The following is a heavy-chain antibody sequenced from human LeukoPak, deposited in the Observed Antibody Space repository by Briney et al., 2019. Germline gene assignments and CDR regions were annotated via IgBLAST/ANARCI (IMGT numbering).Heavy chain of an antibody. J-gene: IGHJ3*01. D-gene: IGHD4-17*01. CDR3: GQDPNGNYIGAFDF. Sequence: GGSLRLSCAASGLIFQIYALVWIRRAPGKGPEWVSAILGGGGTFYADAVKGRFTISRDNSKNTLYLQKNSLRAEDTATYYCGQDPNGNYIGAFDFWGRGTMVTVSS. CDR1: GLIFQIYA. CDR2: ILGGGGT. V-gene: IGHV3-23*01.